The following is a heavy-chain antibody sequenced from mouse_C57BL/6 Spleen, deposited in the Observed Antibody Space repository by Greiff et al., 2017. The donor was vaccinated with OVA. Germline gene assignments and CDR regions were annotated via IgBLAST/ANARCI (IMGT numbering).Heavy chain of an antibody. CDR1: GFSLTSYG. D-gene: IGHD1-1*01. V-gene: IGHV2-3*01. Sequence: VQGVESGPGLVAPSPSLSITCTVSGFSLTSYGVSWVRQPPGTGLELLGVIWGDGSTTYHSSLISRLGICKDLSNGQVFLKLNRLQTDDTATYYCGKEKKYGRRYGFYYVDYWGQGTTL. CDR2: IWGDGST. J-gene: IGHJ2*01. CDR3: GKEKKYGRRYGFYYVDY.